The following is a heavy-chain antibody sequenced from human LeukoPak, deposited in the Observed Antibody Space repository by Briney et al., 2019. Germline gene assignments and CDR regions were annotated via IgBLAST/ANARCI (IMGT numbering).Heavy chain of an antibody. Sequence: SETLSLTCSVSGGSISSHYWSWIRQPPGKGLEWIGYIYYSGSTNYNPSLKSRVTISVDTSKNQFSLKLSSVTAADTAVYYCARGPYCSGGSCYFAFDIWGQGTKVTVSS. D-gene: IGHD2-15*01. V-gene: IGHV4-59*11. CDR2: IYYSGST. J-gene: IGHJ3*02. CDR3: ARGPYCSGGSCYFAFDI. CDR1: GGSISSHY.